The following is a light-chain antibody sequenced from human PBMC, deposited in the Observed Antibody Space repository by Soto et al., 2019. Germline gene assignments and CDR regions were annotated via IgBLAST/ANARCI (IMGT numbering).Light chain of an antibody. J-gene: IGLJ1*01. CDR3: SSYTSSSTLYV. Sequence: QSVLTQPASASGSTGQSITISCTGTSSDVGGYNYVSWYQQHPGKAPKLMIYEVSNRPSGVSNRFSGSKSGNTASLTISGLQAEDEADYYCSSYTSSSTLYVFGTGTKVTVL. CDR2: EVS. V-gene: IGLV2-14*01. CDR1: SSDVGGYNY.